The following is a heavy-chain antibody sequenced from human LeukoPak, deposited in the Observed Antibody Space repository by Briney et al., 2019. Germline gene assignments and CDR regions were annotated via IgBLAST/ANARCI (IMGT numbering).Heavy chain of an antibody. CDR3: ATSRPSRTFYYYYGMDV. V-gene: IGHV1-24*01. D-gene: IGHD6-6*01. Sequence: ASVKASCKVSGYTLTELSMHWVRQAPGKGLEWMGGFDPEDGETIYAQKFQGRVTMTEDTSTDTAYMELSSLRSEDTAVYYCATSRPSRTFYYYYGMDVWGQGTTVTVSS. CDR1: GYTLTELS. CDR2: FDPEDGET. J-gene: IGHJ6*02.